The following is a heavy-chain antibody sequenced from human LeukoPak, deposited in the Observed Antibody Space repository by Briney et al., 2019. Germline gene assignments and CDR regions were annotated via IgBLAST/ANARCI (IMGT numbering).Heavy chain of an antibody. D-gene: IGHD4-17*01. CDR3: ARYGGGTTVTTFDY. CDR2: IYYSGST. V-gene: IGHV4-31*03. CDR1: GGSINSGDYY. Sequence: TLSLTCTVSGGSINSGDYYWSWIRQHPGKGLEWIGYIYYSGSTYYNPSLKSRVTISVDTSKNQFSLKLSSVTAADTAVYYCARYGGGTTVTTFDYWGQGTLVTVSS. J-gene: IGHJ4*02.